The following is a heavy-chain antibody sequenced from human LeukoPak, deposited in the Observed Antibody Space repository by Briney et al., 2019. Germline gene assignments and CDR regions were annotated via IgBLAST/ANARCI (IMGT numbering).Heavy chain of an antibody. J-gene: IGHJ4*02. CDR3: ARDYDFWSGFFDH. V-gene: IGHV3-74*01. D-gene: IGHD3-3*01. Sequence: GGSLRLSCAASGFTFSNYWMHWVRQAPGKGLVWVSRINSDGSSTIYADSVKGRFTISRDNAKNTLSLQMNSLRAEDTAVYYCARDYDFWSGFFDHWGQGTLVTVSS. CDR2: INSDGSST. CDR1: GFTFSNYW.